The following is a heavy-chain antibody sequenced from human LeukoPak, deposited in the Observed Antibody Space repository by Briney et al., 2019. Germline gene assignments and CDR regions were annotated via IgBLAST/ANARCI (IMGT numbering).Heavy chain of an antibody. V-gene: IGHV3-66*01. CDR2: IYSGGST. CDR1: GFTVSSNY. D-gene: IGHD4-17*01. Sequence: GGSLRLSCAASGFTVSSNYMSWVRQAPGKGLEWVSVIYSGGSTYYADSVKGRFTISRDNAKNSLYLQMNSLRAEDTAVYYCARSLKYGDYDVGGQGTLVTVSS. J-gene: IGHJ4*02. CDR3: ARSLKYGDYDV.